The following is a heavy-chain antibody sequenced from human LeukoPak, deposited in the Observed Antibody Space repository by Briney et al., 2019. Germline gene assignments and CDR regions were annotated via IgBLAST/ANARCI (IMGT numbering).Heavy chain of an antibody. CDR2: ISSSSSYI. D-gene: IGHD1-14*01. Sequence: PGGSLRLSCAASGFTFSSYSMNWVRQAPGKGLEWVSCISSSSSYIYYADSVKGRFTISRDNAKNSVYLQMNGLRAEDTAVYYCTRLAAAGSGRWAPDYWGQGTLVTVSS. CDR1: GFTFSSYS. CDR3: TRLAAAGSGRWAPDY. V-gene: IGHV3-21*06. J-gene: IGHJ4*02.